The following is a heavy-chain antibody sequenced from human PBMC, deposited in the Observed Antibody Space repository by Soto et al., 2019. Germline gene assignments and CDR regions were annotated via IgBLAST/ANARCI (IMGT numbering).Heavy chain of an antibody. CDR1: GGSISIGGYY. V-gene: IGHV4-31*03. CDR3: ARQYYDSSGGRRLGASTNWFDP. J-gene: IGHJ5*02. CDR2: IYYSGST. Sequence: SETLSLTCTVSGGSISIGGYYWSCMRQHPGKGLEWIGYIYYSGSTYYNPSLKSRVTISVDTSKNQFSLKLSSVTAADTAVYYCARQYYDSSGGRRLGASTNWFDPWGQGTLVTVSS. D-gene: IGHD3-22*01.